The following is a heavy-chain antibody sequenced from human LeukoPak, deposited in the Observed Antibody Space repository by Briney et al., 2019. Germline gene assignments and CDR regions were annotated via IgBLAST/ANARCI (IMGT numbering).Heavy chain of an antibody. CDR3: ARGRRGRATKGTGAGHYFDY. Sequence: SETLSLTCAVYGGSFSGYYWSWIRQPPGKGLEWIGEINHSGSTNYNPSLKSRVTISVDTSKNQFSLKLSSVTAADTAAYYCARGRRGRATKGTGAGHYFDYWGQGTLVTVSS. D-gene: IGHD1-26*01. CDR1: GGSFSGYY. CDR2: INHSGST. J-gene: IGHJ4*02. V-gene: IGHV4-34*01.